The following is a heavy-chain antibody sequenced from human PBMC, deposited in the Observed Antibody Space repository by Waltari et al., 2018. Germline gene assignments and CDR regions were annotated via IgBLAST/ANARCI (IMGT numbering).Heavy chain of an antibody. CDR2: IGSSDTTT. CDR1: GFTFFVHE. Sequence: EAQLVESGGGLVQSGGSLRLSCVASGFTFFVHEMNWVRQAPGRGLEWLSSIGSSDTTTYYADSVKGRFTISRDNAKNSVFLQMDSLRAADTAVYFCARGGLNNYYNSFDNWGEGTLVTVSS. V-gene: IGHV3-48*03. J-gene: IGHJ4*02. CDR3: ARGGLNNYYNSFDN. D-gene: IGHD3-10*01.